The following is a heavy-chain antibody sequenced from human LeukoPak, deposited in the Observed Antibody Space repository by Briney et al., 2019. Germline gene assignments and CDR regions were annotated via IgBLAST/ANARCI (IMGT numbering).Heavy chain of an antibody. CDR3: ARGRITDFWSGYQVGMDV. Sequence: ASVKVSCKASGYTFTSYYMHWVRQAPGQGLEWMGIINPSGGSTSYAQKFQGRVTMTRDTSTSTVYMELSSLRSEDTAVYYCARGRITDFWSGYQVGMDVWGQGTTVTVSS. D-gene: IGHD3-3*01. V-gene: IGHV1-46*01. J-gene: IGHJ6*02. CDR1: GYTFTSYY. CDR2: INPSGGST.